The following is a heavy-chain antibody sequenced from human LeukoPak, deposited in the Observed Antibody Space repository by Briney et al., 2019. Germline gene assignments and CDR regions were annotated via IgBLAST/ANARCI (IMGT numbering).Heavy chain of an antibody. CDR3: AREGSYYNGPGYYYYMDV. Sequence: GSSVKVSCKASGYTLTGYYMHWVRQAPGQGLEWMGWINPNSGGTNYAQKFQGRVTMTRNTSISTAYMELSSLRSEDTAVYYCAREGSYYNGPGYYYYMDVWGKGTTVTISS. J-gene: IGHJ6*03. CDR1: GYTLTGYY. V-gene: IGHV1-2*02. D-gene: IGHD3-10*01. CDR2: INPNSGGT.